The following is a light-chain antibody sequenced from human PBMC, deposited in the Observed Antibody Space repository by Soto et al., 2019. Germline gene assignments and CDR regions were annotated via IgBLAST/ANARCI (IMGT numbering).Light chain of an antibody. V-gene: IGLV2-11*01. J-gene: IGLJ1*01. Sequence: QSALTQPRSVSGSPGQSVTISCTGTSSDVGGYNYYVSWYQQHPGKAPKLMIYDVGRRPSGVPDRFSGSKSGNTASLTISGLQADDEADYYCCSYAGSYTGVFGTGTKVTVL. CDR2: DVG. CDR1: SSDVGGYNY. CDR3: CSYAGSYTGV.